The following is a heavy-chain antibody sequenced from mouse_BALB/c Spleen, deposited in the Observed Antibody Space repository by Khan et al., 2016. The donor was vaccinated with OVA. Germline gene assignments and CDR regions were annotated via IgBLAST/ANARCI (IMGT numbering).Heavy chain of an antibody. CDR1: GYTFTTAG. Sequence: QIQLVQSGPELKKPGETVRISCKASGYTFTTAGMQWVQKMPGKGLKWIGWINTHSGVPKYAEDFKGRFVFSLETSASTAYLQITNLKNEDTATYSGAEGGAAFYRNDGGAMDAWGEGTSVTVSS. V-gene: IGHV9-4*02. CDR2: INTHSGVP. D-gene: IGHD2-14*01. CDR3: AEGGAAFYRNDGGAMDA. J-gene: IGHJ4*01.